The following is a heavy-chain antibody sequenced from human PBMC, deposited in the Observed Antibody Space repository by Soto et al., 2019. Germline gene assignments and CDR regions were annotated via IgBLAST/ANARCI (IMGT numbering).Heavy chain of an antibody. J-gene: IGHJ3*02. CDR2: INSDGSST. Sequence: EVQLVESGGGLVQPGGSLRLSCAASGFTFSRYWIHWVRQAPGKGLVWVSRINSDGSSTTYADPVKGRFTISRDNAKNTLYLQMNSLRAEDTAVYYCAREEIFGVVIDAFDIWGQGTMVTVSS. CDR3: AREEIFGVVIDAFDI. D-gene: IGHD3-3*01. V-gene: IGHV3-74*01. CDR1: GFTFSRYW.